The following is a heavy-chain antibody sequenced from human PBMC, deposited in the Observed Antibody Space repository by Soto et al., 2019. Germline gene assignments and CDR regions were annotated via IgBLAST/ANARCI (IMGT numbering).Heavy chain of an antibody. CDR1: GFSFSSYW. V-gene: IGHV5-51*01. Sequence: GESLKISCKSSGFSFSSYWIAWVRLMPGKGLEWMGSIYPDDSDTKYSPSFQGQVTISADKSISTAYLQWSSLKASDTAMYYCARQDYYDSSGYFPFDYWGQGTLVTVSS. CDR2: IYPDDSDT. J-gene: IGHJ4*02. D-gene: IGHD3-22*01. CDR3: ARQDYYDSSGYFPFDY.